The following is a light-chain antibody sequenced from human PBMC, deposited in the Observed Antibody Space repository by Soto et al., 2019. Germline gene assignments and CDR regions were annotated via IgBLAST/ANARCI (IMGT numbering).Light chain of an antibody. J-gene: IGKJ1*01. V-gene: IGKV3-15*01. CDR1: QSVTSY. CDR2: GAS. Sequence: EIVMTQSPATLSVSPGEKATLSCRASQSVTSYLAWYQQIPGQAPSLLIQGASARATDVPARCSGSGSGTEFTLTISSLQSQDFAVYYCQQYSNWHWTFGQGTKVEI. CDR3: QQYSNWHWT.